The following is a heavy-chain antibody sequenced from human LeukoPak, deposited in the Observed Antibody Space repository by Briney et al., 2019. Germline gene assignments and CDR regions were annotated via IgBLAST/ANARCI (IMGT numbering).Heavy chain of an antibody. V-gene: IGHV4-59*12. CDR2: IYYSGSSGST. D-gene: IGHD6-19*01. Sequence: SETLSLTCTVTGGSISSYYWSWNGQPPGEGQEWIGYIYYSGSSGSTDYNPSLKSRVTISVDTSKNQFSLKLSSVTAADTAVYYCARGSSGWYRYYYYGMDVWGQGTTVTVSS. J-gene: IGHJ6*02. CDR3: ARGSSGWYRYYYYGMDV. CDR1: GGSISSYY.